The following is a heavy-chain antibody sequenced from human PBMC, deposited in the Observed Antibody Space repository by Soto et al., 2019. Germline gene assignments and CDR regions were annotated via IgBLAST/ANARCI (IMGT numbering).Heavy chain of an antibody. CDR3: AKNSGWFNT. CDR1: GLPFSRTD. CDR2: ILGSGTTV. D-gene: IGHD3-10*01. V-gene: IGHV3-23*01. J-gene: IGHJ5*02. Sequence: EFQVLESGGGLVQPGESLRLSCAASGLPFSRTDMSWVRQAPGKGLEWVSTILGSGTTVYYADSVKGRFTVSRDNSRNTVAVQMNSLRVDDTAVYYCAKNSGWFNTWGQGALVTVSS.